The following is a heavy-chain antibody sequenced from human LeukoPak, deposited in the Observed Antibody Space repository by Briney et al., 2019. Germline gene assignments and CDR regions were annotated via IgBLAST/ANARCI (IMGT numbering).Heavy chain of an antibody. CDR2: IIPIFDTS. CDR3: ARDSRIVVGLGYYYYYMDV. V-gene: IGHV1-69*06. D-gene: IGHD2-15*01. J-gene: IGHJ6*03. CDR1: GYTFTSYG. Sequence: GASVKVSCKASGYTFTSYGISWVRQAPGQGLEWMGGIIPIFDTSKYAQKFQGKVTITADKSTSTAYMELSSLRSEDTAVYYCARDSRIVVGLGYYYYYMDVWGKGTTVTVSS.